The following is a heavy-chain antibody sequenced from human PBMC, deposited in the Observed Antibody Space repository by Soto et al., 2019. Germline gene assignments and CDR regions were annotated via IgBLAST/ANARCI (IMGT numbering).Heavy chain of an antibody. CDR2: IKRKIDGETT. D-gene: IGHD2-15*01. J-gene: IGHJ6*02. CDR3: TTGSVEGV. CDR1: GFSISNAW. Sequence: EVQLVESGGGLVKPGGSLRLSCAASGFSISNAWMNWVRQAPGKGLECVGRIKRKIDGETTDYAAPVNGRFTVSRDDSKNMLYLQMNSLKADDTALYYCTTGSVEGVCGQGTTVTVSS. V-gene: IGHV3-15*07.